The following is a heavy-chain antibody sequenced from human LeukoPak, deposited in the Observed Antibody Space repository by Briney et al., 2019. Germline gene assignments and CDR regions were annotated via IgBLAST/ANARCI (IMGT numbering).Heavy chain of an antibody. CDR3: AKDRGYGEHEPFES. CDR1: GFTFSDYA. V-gene: IGHV3-30*18. J-gene: IGHJ4*02. D-gene: IGHD4-17*01. CDR2: ASHDEVGK. Sequence: GGSLRLSCVGSGFTFSDYAIHWVRQAPGKGLEWVAVASHDEVGKQFADSVKGRFTLSRDNSRDSVHLQMNRLRDEDTGVYYCAKDRGYGEHEPFESWGQGSLVAVSS.